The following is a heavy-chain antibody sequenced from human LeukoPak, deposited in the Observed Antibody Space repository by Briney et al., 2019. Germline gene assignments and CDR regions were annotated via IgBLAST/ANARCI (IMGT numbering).Heavy chain of an antibody. V-gene: IGHV4-39*01. J-gene: IGHJ4*02. CDR1: GDSITSSDYY. Sequence: SSETLSLTCTVSGDSITSSDYYWGWIRQPPGKGLEWIGSIYYSGSTYYNPSLKSRVTISVDTSKNQFSLKLSSVTAADTAVYYCATFQFTYALSAYWGQGTLVTVSS. CDR2: IYYSGST. D-gene: IGHD3-16*01. CDR3: ATFQFTYALSAY.